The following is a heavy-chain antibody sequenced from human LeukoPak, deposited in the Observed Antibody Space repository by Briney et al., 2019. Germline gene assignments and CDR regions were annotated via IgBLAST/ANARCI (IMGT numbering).Heavy chain of an antibody. V-gene: IGHV4-38-2*02. CDR1: AYSISRVYY. J-gene: IGHJ5*02. D-gene: IGHD6-13*01. Sequence: SETLSLTCTVSAYSISRVYYWGWIRQPPGKGLEWIGSIYHSGNTYYNPSVKSRVTMSVDTSKNQFSLKLSSVTAADTAVYYCARDAPGGISPWGQGTLVTVSS. CDR2: IYHSGNT. CDR3: ARDAPGGISP.